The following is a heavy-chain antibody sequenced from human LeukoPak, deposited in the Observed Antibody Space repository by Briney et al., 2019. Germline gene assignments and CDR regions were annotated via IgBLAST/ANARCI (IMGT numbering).Heavy chain of an antibody. CDR3: ARDAGIAARLTYFDY. CDR1: AGSFSGYY. J-gene: IGHJ4*02. D-gene: IGHD6-6*01. CDR2: INHSGST. V-gene: IGHV4-34*01. Sequence: SETLSLTCTAYAGSFSGYYLSWIRQPPGKGLEWIGEINHSGSTNYNPSLKSRVTISVDTSKNQFSLRLSSVTAADTAVYYCARDAGIAARLTYFDYWGQGTLVTVSS.